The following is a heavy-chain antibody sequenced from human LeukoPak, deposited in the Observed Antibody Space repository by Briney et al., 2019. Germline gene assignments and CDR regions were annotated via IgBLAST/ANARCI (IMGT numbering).Heavy chain of an antibody. CDR1: GFTFSSYA. D-gene: IGHD2-2*01. CDR2: ISSNGDST. V-gene: IGHV3-64D*06. CDR3: VKRVCSTTSCSAPFAY. J-gene: IGHJ4*02. Sequence: GGSLRLSCSASGFTFSSYAMHWVRQAPGKGLEYVSAISSNGDSTYYADSVKGRFTISRDNSKNTLYLQMSSLRAEDTAVYYCVKRVCSTTSCSAPFAYRGQGTLVTVSS.